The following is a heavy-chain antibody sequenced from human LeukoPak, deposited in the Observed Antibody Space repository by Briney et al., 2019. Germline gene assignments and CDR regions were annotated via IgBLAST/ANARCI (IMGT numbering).Heavy chain of an antibody. CDR3: ARGGWSAAEYFQH. J-gene: IGHJ1*01. V-gene: IGHV4-34*01. CDR2: INHSGST. Sequence: PSETLSLTCAVYGGSFSGYYWSWIRQPPGKGLEWIGEINHSGSTNYNPSLKSRVTISVDTSKNQFPLKLSSVTAADTAVYYCARGGWSAAEYFQHWGQGTLVTVSS. CDR1: GGSFSGYY.